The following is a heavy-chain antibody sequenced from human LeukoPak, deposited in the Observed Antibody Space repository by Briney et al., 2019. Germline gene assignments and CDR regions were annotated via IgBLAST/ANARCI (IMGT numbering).Heavy chain of an antibody. J-gene: IGHJ6*02. CDR3: ARDFSQLSLCGMDV. CDR2: ISSSSSYI. D-gene: IGHD6-6*01. V-gene: IGHV3-21*01. CDR1: GFPFSSYS. Sequence: GSLRLSCAASGFPFSSYSMNWVRQAPGKGLEWVSSISSSSSYIYYADSVKGRFTISRDNAMNSLYLQMNSLRAEDTAVYYCARDFSQLSLCGMDVWGQGTTVTVSS.